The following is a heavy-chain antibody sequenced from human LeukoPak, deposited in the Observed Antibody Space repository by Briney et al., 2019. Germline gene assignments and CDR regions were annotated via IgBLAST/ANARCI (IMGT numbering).Heavy chain of an antibody. Sequence: SETLSLTCTVSGGSITSSNYQWGWIRQPPGKGLEWIGSISYSGSTYFNLSLKSRVMISVDTSNNQLSLKMNSVTAADTAVYYCARLGHCTGGSCYQYYYMDVWGKGTMVTISS. D-gene: IGHD2-8*02. CDR2: ISYSGST. CDR3: ARLGHCTGGSCYQYYYMDV. CDR1: GGSITSSNYQ. J-gene: IGHJ6*03. V-gene: IGHV4-39*01.